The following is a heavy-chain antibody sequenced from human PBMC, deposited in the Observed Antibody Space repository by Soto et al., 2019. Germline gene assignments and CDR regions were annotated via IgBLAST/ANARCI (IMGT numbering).Heavy chain of an antibody. J-gene: IGHJ5*02. Sequence: QVQLVESGGGVVQPGRSLRLSCVASGFTFYNYGMHWVRQAPGKGLEWVAAIWPDGDIEHYPDSVKGRYTISRDNSRNTLYLQMNSLGAEDTAMYYCAKVGIVATTQMGWFDPWGQGTLVIVSS. CDR2: IWPDGDIE. V-gene: IGHV3-33*06. D-gene: IGHD1-26*01. CDR1: GFTFYNYG. CDR3: AKVGIVATTQMGWFDP.